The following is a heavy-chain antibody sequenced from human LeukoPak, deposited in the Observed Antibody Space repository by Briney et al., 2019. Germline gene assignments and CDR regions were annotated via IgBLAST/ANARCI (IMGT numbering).Heavy chain of an antibody. CDR1: GGTFSSYA. CDR3: ANSGAPTAEYYYDSSGYYFDY. CDR2: IIPIFGTA. D-gene: IGHD3-22*01. J-gene: IGHJ4*02. V-gene: IGHV1-69*05. Sequence: SVKVSCKASGGTFSSYAISWVRQAPGQGLEWMGRIIPIFGTANYAQKFQGRVTITTDESTSTAYMELSSLRSEDTAVYYCANSGAPTAEYYYDSSGYYFDYWGQGTLVTVS.